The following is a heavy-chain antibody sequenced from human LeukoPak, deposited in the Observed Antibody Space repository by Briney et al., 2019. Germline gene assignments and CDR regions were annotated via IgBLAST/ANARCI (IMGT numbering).Heavy chain of an antibody. V-gene: IGHV3-48*01. CDR3: ARVGAWPVVTAISWDY. CDR2: ISSSSSTI. Sequence: GGSLRLSCAASRFTFSSYSMNWVRQAPGKGLEWVSYISSSSSTIYYADSVKGRFTISRDNAKNSLYLQMNSLRAEDTAVYYCARVGAWPVVTAISWDYWGQGTLVTVSS. CDR1: RFTFSSYS. J-gene: IGHJ4*02. D-gene: IGHD2-21*02.